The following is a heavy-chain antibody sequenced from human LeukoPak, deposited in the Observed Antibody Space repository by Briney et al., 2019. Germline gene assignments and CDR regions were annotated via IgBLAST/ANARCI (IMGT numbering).Heavy chain of an antibody. CDR3: ARARGYCSGGSCYFSGFDP. CDR2: IYYSGST. D-gene: IGHD2-15*01. J-gene: IGHJ5*02. Sequence: SETLSLTCTVSGGSLSSYYWSWIRQPPGKGLEGIGYIYYSGSTNYNPSLKSRVTISVDTSKNQFSLKLSSVTAADTAVYYCARARGYCSGGSCYFSGFDPWGQGTLVTVSS. CDR1: GGSLSSYY. V-gene: IGHV4-59*01.